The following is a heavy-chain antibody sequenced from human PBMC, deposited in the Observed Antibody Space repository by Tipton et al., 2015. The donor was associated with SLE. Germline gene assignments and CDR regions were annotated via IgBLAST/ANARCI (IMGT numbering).Heavy chain of an antibody. CDR2: ISYSGST. J-gene: IGHJ5*02. CDR3: GRQEWVTKPNGVDP. V-gene: IGHV4-59*08. D-gene: IGHD2-8*01. CDR1: DDSIRDYY. Sequence: TLSLTCSVSDDSIRDYYFSWIRRPPGKELEWIGYISYSGSTYYNPSLKSRVTISVDTSKNRFSLKLSSVTAADTAVYYCGRQEWVTKPNGVDPWGQGTLVTVSS.